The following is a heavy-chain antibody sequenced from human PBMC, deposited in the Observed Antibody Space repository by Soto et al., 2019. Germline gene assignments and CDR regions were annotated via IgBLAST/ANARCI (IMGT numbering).Heavy chain of an antibody. V-gene: IGHV4-59*01. J-gene: IGHJ3*02. CDR3: ARAPGGVAGLLDDFDI. Sequence: SETLSLTCTVSGGSISSYYWSWIRQPPGKGLEWIGYIYYSGSTNYNPSLKSRVTISVDTSKNQFSLKLSSVTAADTAVYYCARAPGGVAGLLDDFDIWGQGTMVTVSS. D-gene: IGHD6-19*01. CDR1: GGSISSYY. CDR2: IYYSGST.